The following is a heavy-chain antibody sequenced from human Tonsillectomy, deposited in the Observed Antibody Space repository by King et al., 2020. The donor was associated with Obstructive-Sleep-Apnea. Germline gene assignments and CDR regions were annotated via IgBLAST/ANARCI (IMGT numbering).Heavy chain of an antibody. CDR3: ARGGYSSSYVAYFDF. J-gene: IGHJ4*02. Sequence: QLVQSGAEVKEPGASLKVSCKTSGYSFIYYGVAWVRQAPGQGLEWMVWISAYTGNTNYAQDFQGRVTVTTDTSTSTAYMELRGLRSDDTAMYYCARGGYSSSYVAYFDFGGQGTLVTASA. CDR2: ISAYTGNT. CDR1: GYSFIYYG. V-gene: IGHV1-18*01. D-gene: IGHD5-12*01.